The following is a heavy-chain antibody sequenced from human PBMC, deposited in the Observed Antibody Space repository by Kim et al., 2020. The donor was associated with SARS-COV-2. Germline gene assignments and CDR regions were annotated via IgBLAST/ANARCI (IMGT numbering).Heavy chain of an antibody. V-gene: IGHV1-18*01. J-gene: IGHJ6*02. D-gene: IGHD3-10*01. CDR1: GYTFTSQG. CDR2: ISPLNGKT. Sequence: ASVKVSCKASGYTFTSQGISWVRQAPGQGPEWMGWISPLNGKTKYAQKSQGRVAMTTDTSTTTVKMELGSLTSDDTAVYYCARDGGVTPGIDDWGQGTSV. CDR3: ARDGGVTPGIDD.